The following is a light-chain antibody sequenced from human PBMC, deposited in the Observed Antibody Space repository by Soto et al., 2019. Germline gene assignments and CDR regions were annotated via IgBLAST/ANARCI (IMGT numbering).Light chain of an antibody. J-gene: IGKJ4*01. V-gene: IGKV1-39*01. Sequence: DIQMTQPPSSLSASVGDRVTITCRASQSIGRFLNWHQQKPGKPPNVLINVASTLRSGVPSRFSGSGSGTDFNLTINSLQPEDFATYFCQQSFTTPLTFGGGTKVDIK. CDR2: VAS. CDR3: QQSFTTPLT. CDR1: QSIGRF.